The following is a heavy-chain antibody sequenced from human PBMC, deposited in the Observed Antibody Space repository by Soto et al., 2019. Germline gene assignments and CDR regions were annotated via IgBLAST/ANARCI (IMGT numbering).Heavy chain of an antibody. Sequence: ASVKVSCKASGYTFTEYYMHWVRQAPGRGLEWMGWINPNSGGTNYAQKFQGRVTMTRDTSISTAYMELSRLRSDDTAVYYCARKLELRGSYYYYYDMDVWGQGTTVTVSS. CDR3: ARKLELRGSYYYYYDMDV. V-gene: IGHV1-2*02. CDR1: GYTFTEYY. D-gene: IGHD1-7*01. CDR2: INPNSGGT. J-gene: IGHJ6*02.